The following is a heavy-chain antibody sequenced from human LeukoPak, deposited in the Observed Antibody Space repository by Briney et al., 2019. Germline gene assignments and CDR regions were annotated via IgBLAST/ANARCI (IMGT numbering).Heavy chain of an antibody. D-gene: IGHD3-3*01. CDR2: ISAYNGNT. Sequence: GASVKVSCKASGYTFASYGISWVRQAPGQGLEWMGWISAYNGNTNYAQKLQGRVTMTTDTSTSTAYMELRSLRSDDTAVYYCPRAVVTIFGVPYYMDVWGKGTTVTVSS. CDR1: GYTFASYG. J-gene: IGHJ6*03. CDR3: PRAVVTIFGVPYYMDV. V-gene: IGHV1-18*01.